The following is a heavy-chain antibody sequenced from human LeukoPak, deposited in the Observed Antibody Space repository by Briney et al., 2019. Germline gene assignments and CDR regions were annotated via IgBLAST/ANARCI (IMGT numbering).Heavy chain of an antibody. CDR2: INSDWSST. CDR3: ARGGDMYYYDSSGYPPDY. J-gene: IGHJ4*02. CDR1: GFTFSSYW. D-gene: IGHD3-22*01. Sequence: GGSLRLSCAASGFTFSSYWMHWVRQAPGKGLVWVSRINSDWSSTSYADSVKGRFTISRDNAKNTLYLQMNSLRAEDTAVYYCARGGDMYYYDSSGYPPDYWGQGTLVTVSS. V-gene: IGHV3-74*01.